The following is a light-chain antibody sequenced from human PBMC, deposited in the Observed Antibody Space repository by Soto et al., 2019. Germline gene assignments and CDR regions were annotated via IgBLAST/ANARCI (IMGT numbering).Light chain of an antibody. CDR1: KLGDKY. CDR3: QSWESSTVV. CDR2: QVS. Sequence: SYELTQPPSVSVSPGQTASITCSGHKLGDKYACWYQQKPGQSPVLVIYQVSKRHSGIPERFSVSNSGDTATLTISGTQARYEDDYYCQSWESSTVVLGGGTQLTVL. V-gene: IGLV3-1*01. J-gene: IGLJ2*01.